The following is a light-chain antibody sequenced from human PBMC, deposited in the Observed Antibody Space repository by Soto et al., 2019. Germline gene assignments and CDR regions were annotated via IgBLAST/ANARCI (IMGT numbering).Light chain of an antibody. Sequence: SERTQPRSGSGSRGQSVTISCTGTSSDVGGHNYVSWYQQHPGKAPKLMIYEVTKRPSGVSNRFSGSKSGNTASLTISGLQAEDEADYYCSSYTFTSTLYVFGTGTKVTVL. CDR2: EVT. V-gene: IGLV2-14*01. CDR1: SSDVGGHNY. CDR3: SSYTFTSTLYV. J-gene: IGLJ1*01.